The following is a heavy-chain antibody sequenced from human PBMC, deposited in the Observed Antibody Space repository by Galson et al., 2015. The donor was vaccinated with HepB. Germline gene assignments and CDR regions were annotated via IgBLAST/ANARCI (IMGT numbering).Heavy chain of an antibody. CDR1: GGSISSSSYY. CDR2: IYYSGST. V-gene: IGHV4-39*01. D-gene: IGHD3-22*01. J-gene: IGHJ3*02. Sequence: ETLSLTCTVSGGSISSSSYYWGWIRQPPGKGLEWIGSIYYSGSTYYNPSLKSRVTISVDTSKNQFSLKLSSVTAADTAVYYCARHGRITMIVATFDIWGQGTMVTVSS. CDR3: ARHGRITMIVATFDI.